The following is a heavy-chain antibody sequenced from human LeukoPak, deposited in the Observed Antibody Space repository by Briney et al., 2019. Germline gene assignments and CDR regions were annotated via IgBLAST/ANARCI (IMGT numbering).Heavy chain of an antibody. D-gene: IGHD6-13*01. CDR1: GGSISSGGYY. V-gene: IGHV4-30-2*01. Sequence: SQTLSLTCTVSGGSISSGGYYWSWIRQPPGKGLEWIGYIYHSGSTYYNPSLKSRVTISVDRSKNQFSLKLSSVTAADTAVYYCARSYSSWYPWVANWFDPWGQGTLVTVSS. CDR2: IYHSGST. J-gene: IGHJ5*02. CDR3: ARSYSSWYPWVANWFDP.